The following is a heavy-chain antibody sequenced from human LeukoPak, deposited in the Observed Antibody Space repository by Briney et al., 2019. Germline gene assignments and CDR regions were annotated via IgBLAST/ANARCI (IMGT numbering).Heavy chain of an antibody. CDR2: INPSGGST. J-gene: IGHJ4*02. Sequence: ASVKVSCKASGYTFTGYYVHWVRQAPGQGLEWMGIINPSGGSTSYAQKFQGRVTMTRDMSTSTVYMELSSLRSEDTAVYYCARVSWRYSSGCYWCFDYWGQGTLVTVSS. CDR1: GYTFTGYY. D-gene: IGHD6-19*01. CDR3: ARVSWRYSSGCYWCFDY. V-gene: IGHV1-46*01.